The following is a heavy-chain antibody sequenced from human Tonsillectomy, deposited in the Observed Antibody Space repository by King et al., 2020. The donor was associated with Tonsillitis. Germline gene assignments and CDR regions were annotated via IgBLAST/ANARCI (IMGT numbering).Heavy chain of an antibody. CDR1: GGTFSSYA. Sequence: QLVQSGAEVKKPGSSVKVSCKASGGTFSSYAISWVRQAPGQGLEWMGGIIPIFGTANYAQKFQGRVTITADESTSTAYMELSSLRSEDTAVYYCARRDLGGVVVKFYGIDVWGQGTTVTVSS. CDR3: ARRDLGGVVVKFYGIDV. J-gene: IGHJ6*02. CDR2: IIPIFGTA. D-gene: IGHD3-22*01. V-gene: IGHV1-69*12.